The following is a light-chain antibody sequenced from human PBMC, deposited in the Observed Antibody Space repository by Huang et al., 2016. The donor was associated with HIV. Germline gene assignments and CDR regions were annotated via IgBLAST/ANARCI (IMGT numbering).Light chain of an antibody. CDR2: DAS. J-gene: IGKJ4*01. V-gene: IGKV1-8*01. CDR3: QHSDGLSPLT. Sequence: AIRMTQSPSSLSASTGDRVTITCLACQDIGSSLAWYQQRPGKAPVLLIYDASSVQRGVPSRFTGSGSRTVFTLTIACLQVEDVATYFCQHSDGLSPLTFGGGTKVDIK. CDR1: QDIGSS.